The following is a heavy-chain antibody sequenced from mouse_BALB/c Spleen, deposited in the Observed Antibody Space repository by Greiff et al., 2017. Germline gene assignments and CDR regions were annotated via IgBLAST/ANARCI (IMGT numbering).Heavy chain of an antibody. CDR1: GFSLTSYG. J-gene: IGHJ2*01. V-gene: IGHV2-2*02. CDR2: IWSGGST. D-gene: IGHD1-2*01. Sequence: QVQLKESGPGLVQPSQSLSITCTVSGFSLTSYGVHWVRQSPGKGLEWLGVIWSGGSTDYNAAFISRLSISKDNSKSQVFFKMNSLQANDTAIYYCARNLDYYGSYYFDYWGQGTTLTVSS. CDR3: ARNLDYYGSYYFDY.